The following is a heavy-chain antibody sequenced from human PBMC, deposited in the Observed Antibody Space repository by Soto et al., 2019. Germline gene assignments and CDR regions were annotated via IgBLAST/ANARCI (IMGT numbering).Heavy chain of an antibody. D-gene: IGHD2-2*01. CDR2: IYPGDSDT. J-gene: IGHJ5*02. V-gene: IGHV5-51*01. CDR1: GYRVTSSS. CDR3: ARYGGYCSSTSCYGWFDP. Sequence: PVVSTKISCQRSGYRVTSSSSVLVSQMRGKGLEWMGIIYPGDSDTRYSPSFQGQVTISADKSISTAYLQWSSLKASDTAMYYCARYGGYCSSTSCYGWFDPWGQATLVTGSS.